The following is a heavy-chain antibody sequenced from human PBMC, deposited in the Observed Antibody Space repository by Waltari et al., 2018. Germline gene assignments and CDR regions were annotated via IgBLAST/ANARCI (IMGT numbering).Heavy chain of an antibody. CDR1: GFTFSSYA. CDR3: AKGLGAKARTKTYGMDV. J-gene: IGHJ6*02. D-gene: IGHD1-26*01. CDR2: ISGSGGRT. Sequence: EVQLLESGGGLVQPGGSLRLSCAASGFTFSSYAMSWVRQAPGKGLEWVSAISGSGGRTYYADSVKGLFTISRDNSKNTLYLQMNSLRAEDTAVYYCAKGLGAKARTKTYGMDVWGQGTTVTVSS. V-gene: IGHV3-23*01.